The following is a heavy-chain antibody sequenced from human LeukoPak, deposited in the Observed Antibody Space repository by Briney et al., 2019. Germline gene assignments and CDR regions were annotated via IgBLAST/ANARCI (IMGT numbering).Heavy chain of an antibody. D-gene: IGHD3-10*01. Sequence: GASVKVSCRASGYTFTGYYMHWVRQAPGQGLEWMGRINPNSGGTNYAQKFQGRVTMTRGTSISTAYMELSRLRSDDTAVYYCARVLRITMVRGADTFDYWGQGTLVTVSS. J-gene: IGHJ4*02. V-gene: IGHV1-2*06. CDR2: INPNSGGT. CDR3: ARVLRITMVRGADTFDY. CDR1: GYTFTGYY.